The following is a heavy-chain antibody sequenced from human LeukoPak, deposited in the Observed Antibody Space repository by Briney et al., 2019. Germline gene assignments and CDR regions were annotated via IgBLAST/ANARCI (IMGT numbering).Heavy chain of an antibody. CDR1: GYSISSGYY. D-gene: IGHD2-15*01. Sequence: PSETLSLTCTVSGYSISSGYYWGWIRQPPGKGLEWIGSIYHSGSTYYNPSLKSRVTISVDTSKNQFSLKLSSVTAADTAVYYCARDFLPYCSGGSCYRFDYWGQGTLVTVSS. CDR2: IYHSGST. J-gene: IGHJ4*02. CDR3: ARDFLPYCSGGSCYRFDY. V-gene: IGHV4-38-2*02.